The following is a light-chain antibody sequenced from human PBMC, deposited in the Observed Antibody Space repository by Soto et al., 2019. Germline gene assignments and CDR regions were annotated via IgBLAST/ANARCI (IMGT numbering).Light chain of an antibody. J-gene: IGKJ1*01. CDR2: AAT. CDR3: QQSYSTPRT. CDR1: QSISSN. V-gene: IGKV1-39*01. Sequence: DIQLTQSPSSLSASVGDRVTITCRESQSISSNLNWYQQKPGKAPNLLIYAATNLQAGAPSRFRGSGSGADVTLTISSLQPEDFATYYCQQSYSTPRTFGQGTEVEMK.